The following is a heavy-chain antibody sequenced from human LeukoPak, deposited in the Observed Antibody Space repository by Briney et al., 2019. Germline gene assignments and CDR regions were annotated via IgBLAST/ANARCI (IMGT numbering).Heavy chain of an antibody. V-gene: IGHV1-2*02. Sequence: GASVKVSFKGSGYTFTDYYMHWVRQAPAQGLEWMAWISPDSGEKKYAQKVQGRGTMTRDTSISTAYMELCRLTSDDTAVYYCARKRGVGVDTNAFDIWGQGTMVTVSS. CDR1: GYTFTDYY. D-gene: IGHD3-3*01. CDR2: ISPDSGEK. CDR3: ARKRGVGVDTNAFDI. J-gene: IGHJ3*02.